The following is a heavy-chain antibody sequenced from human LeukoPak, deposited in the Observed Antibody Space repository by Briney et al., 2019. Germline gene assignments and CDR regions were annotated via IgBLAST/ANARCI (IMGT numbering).Heavy chain of an antibody. Sequence: SVKVSCKASGGSFDRYGISWVRQAPGQGLEWMGRIIPILGIANYAQKFQDRVTITADKSTSTAYMELSSLRSEDTAVYYCARGDVVVVAATDWFDPWGQGTLVTVSS. D-gene: IGHD2-15*01. V-gene: IGHV1-69*04. CDR3: ARGDVVVVAATDWFDP. J-gene: IGHJ5*02. CDR1: GGSFDRYG. CDR2: IIPILGIA.